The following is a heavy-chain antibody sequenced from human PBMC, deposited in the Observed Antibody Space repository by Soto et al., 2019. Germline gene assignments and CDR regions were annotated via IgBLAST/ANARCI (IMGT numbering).Heavy chain of an antibody. D-gene: IGHD3-10*01. CDR2: IYYSGST. CDR1: GGSISSSSYY. Sequence: SETLSLTCTVSGGSISSSSYYWGWIRQPPGKGLEWIGSIYYSGSTYYNPSLKSRVTISVDTSKNQFSLKLSSVTAADTAVYYCARTIDYYYGSGGGDDAFDIWGQGTMVTVSS. V-gene: IGHV4-39*01. CDR3: ARTIDYYYGSGGGDDAFDI. J-gene: IGHJ3*02.